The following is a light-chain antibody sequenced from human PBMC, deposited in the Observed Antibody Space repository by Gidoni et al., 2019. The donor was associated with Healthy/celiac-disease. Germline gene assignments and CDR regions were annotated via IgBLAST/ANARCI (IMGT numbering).Light chain of an antibody. Sequence: SFELTQPPSVSVSPGQTARIPCPGDKLGDKYASWYQQKPGQSPVLVIYQDIKRPSGIPERFSGSNSGNTATLTIGGTQAMDEADYYCQAWDSSTVVFGGWTKLTVL. CDR1: KLGDKY. J-gene: IGLJ2*01. V-gene: IGLV3-1*01. CDR3: QAWDSSTVV. CDR2: QDI.